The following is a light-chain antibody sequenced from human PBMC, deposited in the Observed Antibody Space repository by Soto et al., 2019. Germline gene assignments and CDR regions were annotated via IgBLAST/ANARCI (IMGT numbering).Light chain of an antibody. J-gene: IGKJ4*01. CDR2: GAS. Sequence: EIVLTQSPGTLSLSPGDRATLSCEASQSVNNNYLAWYQHKPGQAPRLLIYGASSRATGIPDRFSGSGSGTDFTLTIRRPEPEDFAVYYCQQYDTSLPYTFGGGTKV. CDR3: QQYDTSLPYT. CDR1: QSVNNNY. V-gene: IGKV3-20*01.